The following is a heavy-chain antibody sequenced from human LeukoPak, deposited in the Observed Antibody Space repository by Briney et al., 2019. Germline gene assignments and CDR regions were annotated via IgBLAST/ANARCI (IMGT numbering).Heavy chain of an antibody. CDR1: GFTFDDYA. J-gene: IGHJ1*01. D-gene: IGHD1-7*01. CDR2: ISWNSGSI. V-gene: IGHV3-9*01. Sequence: PGGSLRLSCAASGFTFDDYAMHWVRQAPGKGLEWGSGISWNSGSIGYADSVKGRFTISRDNAKNSLYLQTNSLRAEDTALYYCAKDHALITGTTNGYFQHWGQGTLVTVSS. CDR3: AKDHALITGTTNGYFQH.